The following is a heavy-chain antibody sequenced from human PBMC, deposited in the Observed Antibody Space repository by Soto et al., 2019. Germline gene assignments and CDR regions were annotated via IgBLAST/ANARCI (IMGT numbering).Heavy chain of an antibody. CDR1: GGSISSGGYY. V-gene: IGHV4-31*11. Sequence: SEILSLTCAVSGGSISSGGYYWSWIRQHPGKGLEWIGYIYYSGSTYYNPSLKSRVTISVDTSKNQFSLKLSSVTAADTAVYYCARERVSGVLVPAAKGGPRTKYYYYGMDVWGQGTTVNVSS. CDR2: IYYSGST. CDR3: ARERVSGVLVPAAKGGPRTKYYYYGMDV. J-gene: IGHJ6*02. D-gene: IGHD2-2*01.